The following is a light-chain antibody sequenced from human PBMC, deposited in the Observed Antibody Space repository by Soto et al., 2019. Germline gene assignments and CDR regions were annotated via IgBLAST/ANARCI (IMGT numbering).Light chain of an antibody. J-gene: IGLJ6*01. CDR2: EVT. Sequence: QSVLTQPPSASGSPGQSLTISCTGTSSDVGFYNFVSWYQQRPGKAPKLVIYEVTKRPSGVPDRFSGSKSGSTASLTVSGLQADDEADYYCASYASTKLFVFGSGTKLTVL. CDR1: SSDVGFYNF. V-gene: IGLV2-8*01. CDR3: ASYASTKLFV.